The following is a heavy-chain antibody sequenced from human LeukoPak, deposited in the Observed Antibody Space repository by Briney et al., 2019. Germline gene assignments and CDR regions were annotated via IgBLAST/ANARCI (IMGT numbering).Heavy chain of an antibody. CDR3: AKGSPHCSGGSCYLYYYYYMDV. D-gene: IGHD2-15*01. CDR2: ISGSGGST. J-gene: IGHJ6*03. CDR1: GFTFSSYA. V-gene: IGHV3-23*01. Sequence: GGSLRLSCAASGFTFSSYAMSWVRQAPGKGLEWVSAISGSGGSTYYADSVKGRFTISRDNSKNTLYLQMNSLRAEDTAVYYCAKGSPHCSGGSCYLYYYYYMDVWGKGTTVTVSS.